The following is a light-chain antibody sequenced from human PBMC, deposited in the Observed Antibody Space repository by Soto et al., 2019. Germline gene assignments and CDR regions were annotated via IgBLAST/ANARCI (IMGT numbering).Light chain of an antibody. V-gene: IGLV8-61*01. CDR3: ALYMGSGISV. CDR2: NTN. CDR1: SGSVSTSYY. J-gene: IGLJ3*02. Sequence: QTVVTQEPSFSVSPGRTVTLTCGLSSGSVSTSYYPSWYQQTPGQAPCTLIYNTNSRSSGVPDRFSGSILGNKAALTITGAQADDESDYYCALYMGSGISVFGGGTKLTVL.